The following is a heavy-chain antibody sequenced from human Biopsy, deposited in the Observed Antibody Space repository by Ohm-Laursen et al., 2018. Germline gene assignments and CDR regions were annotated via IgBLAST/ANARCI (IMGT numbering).Heavy chain of an antibody. CDR3: ASGDIGGIGLDV. V-gene: IGHV1-69*04. CDR1: GDTFTTSA. J-gene: IGHJ6*02. Sequence: SSVKVSCKASGDTFTTSAISWVRQAPGQGLDWMGRIIPILGTVDYGQNFQGRVTIRADTSTTFLELNSLRYDDTAVYYCASGDIGGIGLDVWGLGTTVTVSS. D-gene: IGHD3-10*01. CDR2: IIPILGTV.